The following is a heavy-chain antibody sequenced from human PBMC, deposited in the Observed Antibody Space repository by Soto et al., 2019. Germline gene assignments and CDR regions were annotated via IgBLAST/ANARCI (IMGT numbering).Heavy chain of an antibody. CDR3: ATWTPTTGPTLSDYYYMVG. CDR2: FDPEDGET. Sequence: QVQLVQSGAEVKKPGASVKVSCKVSGYTLTELSMHWVRQAPGKGLEWLGGFDPEDGETIYAQKFQGRVTMTEDTSTDPAYMELSSLRSEATAAYCCATWTPTTGPTLSDYYYMVGRGRGTSLPVS. D-gene: IGHD1-1*01. V-gene: IGHV1-24*01. J-gene: IGHJ6*03. CDR1: GYTLTELS.